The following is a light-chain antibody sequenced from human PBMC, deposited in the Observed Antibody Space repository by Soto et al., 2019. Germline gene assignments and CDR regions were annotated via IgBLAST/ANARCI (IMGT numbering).Light chain of an antibody. Sequence: DIVMTQSPDSLAVSLGERATINCKSSQSVLYSSHHKNYLAWFQQKPGQPPKLLIYWASTRESGVPDRFSGSGSGTDFTLTISSLQAEDVAVYYCQQYYSTPLTFGGGTKVDI. V-gene: IGKV4-1*01. CDR2: WAS. CDR3: QQYYSTPLT. J-gene: IGKJ4*01. CDR1: QSVLYSSHHKNY.